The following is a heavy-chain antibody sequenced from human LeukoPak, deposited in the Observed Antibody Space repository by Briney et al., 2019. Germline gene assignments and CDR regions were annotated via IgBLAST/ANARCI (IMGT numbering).Heavy chain of an antibody. CDR3: ARSDPHGVPAALRQGYYYYYYMDV. V-gene: IGHV1-18*01. Sequence: ASVKVSCKASGYTFTSYGISWVRQAPGQGLEWMGWISAYNGNTNYAQKLQGRVTMTTDTSTSTAYMELRSLRSDDTAVYYCARSDPHGVPAALRQGYYYYYYMDVWGKGTTVTISS. J-gene: IGHJ6*03. D-gene: IGHD2-2*01. CDR2: ISAYNGNT. CDR1: GYTFTSYG.